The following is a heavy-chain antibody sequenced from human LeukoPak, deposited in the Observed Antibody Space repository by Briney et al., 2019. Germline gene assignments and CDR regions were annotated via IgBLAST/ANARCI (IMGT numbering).Heavy chain of an antibody. J-gene: IGHJ4*02. CDR3: ARSDYGGNSRPPSTFDY. D-gene: IGHD4-23*01. Sequence: SETLSLTCAVYGGSFSGYCWSWIRQPPGKGLEWIGEINHSGSTNYNPSLKSRVTISVDTSKNQFSLKLSSVTAADTAVYYCARSDYGGNSRPPSTFDYWGQGTLITVSS. V-gene: IGHV4-34*01. CDR2: INHSGST. CDR1: GGSFSGYC.